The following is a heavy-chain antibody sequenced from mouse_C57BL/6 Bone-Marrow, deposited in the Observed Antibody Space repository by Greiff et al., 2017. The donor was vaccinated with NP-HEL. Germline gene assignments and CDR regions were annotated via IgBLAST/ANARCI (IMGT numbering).Heavy chain of an antibody. CDR3: ARPSSPLLLRNYFDY. Sequence: QVQLQQSGAELVKPGASVKLSCKASGYTFTSYWMQWVKQRPGQGLEWIGEIDPSDSYTNYNQKFKGKATLTVDTSSSTAYMQLSSLTSEDSAVYYCARPSSPLLLRNYFDYWGQGTTLTVSS. J-gene: IGHJ2*01. CDR2: IDPSDSYT. CDR1: GYTFTSYW. V-gene: IGHV1-50*01. D-gene: IGHD1-1*01.